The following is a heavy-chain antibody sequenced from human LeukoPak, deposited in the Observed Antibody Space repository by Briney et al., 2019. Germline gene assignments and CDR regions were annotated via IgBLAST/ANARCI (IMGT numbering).Heavy chain of an antibody. Sequence: ASVKVSCKASGYTFTSYDINWVRQATGQGLEWMGWMNPNSGNTGYAQKFQGRVTITRNTSISTAYMELSSLRSDDTAVYYCARQLRWDQYYFDYWGQGTLVTVSS. J-gene: IGHJ4*02. CDR3: ARQLRWDQYYFDY. CDR2: MNPNSGNT. V-gene: IGHV1-8*03. CDR1: GYTFTSYD. D-gene: IGHD4-23*01.